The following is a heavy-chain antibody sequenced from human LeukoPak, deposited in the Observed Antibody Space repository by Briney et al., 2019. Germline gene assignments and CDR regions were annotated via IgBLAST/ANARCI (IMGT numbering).Heavy chain of an antibody. Sequence: SETLSLTCTVSGGSISSYYWSWIRQPPGKGLEWIGYIYYIGSTNYNPSLKSRFTISGDTSKNQFSLNLRSVTAADTAVYYCARESRGVLWWAPNTLTDAFDIWGQGTMVTVSS. V-gene: IGHV4-59*01. CDR3: ARESRGVLWWAPNTLTDAFDI. CDR1: GGSISSYY. CDR2: IYYIGST. D-gene: IGHD2-21*01. J-gene: IGHJ3*02.